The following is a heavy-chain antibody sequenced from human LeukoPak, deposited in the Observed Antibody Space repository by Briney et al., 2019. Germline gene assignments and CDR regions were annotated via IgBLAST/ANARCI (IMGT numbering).Heavy chain of an antibody. CDR3: AKDVYNWNFYFDY. CDR1: GFTFSSYA. Sequence: PGGSLRLSCAASGFTFSSYAMSWVRQAPGEGLEWVSAISASGYSTYYADSVKGRFTISRDNSKKTLYLQMNSLRAEDTAIFYCAKDVYNWNFYFDYWGQGTLVTVSS. CDR2: ISASGYST. V-gene: IGHV3-23*01. D-gene: IGHD1-1*01. J-gene: IGHJ4*02.